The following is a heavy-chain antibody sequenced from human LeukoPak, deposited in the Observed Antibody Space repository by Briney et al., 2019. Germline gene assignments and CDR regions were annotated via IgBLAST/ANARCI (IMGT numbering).Heavy chain of an antibody. CDR1: GYTFTSYG. D-gene: IGHD3-16*02. Sequence: GASVTVSCKASGYTFTSYGISWVRQAPGQGLEWMGWNSAYTGNTNYAQRLQGRVTMTTDTSTSTAYMELRSLRSDDTAVYYCARDPSYDYVWGSYRSDYWGQGTLVTVSS. V-gene: IGHV1-18*01. J-gene: IGHJ4*02. CDR2: NSAYTGNT. CDR3: ARDPSYDYVWGSYRSDY.